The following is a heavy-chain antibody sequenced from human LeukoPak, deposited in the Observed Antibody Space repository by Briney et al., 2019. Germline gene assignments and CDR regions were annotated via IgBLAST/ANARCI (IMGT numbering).Heavy chain of an antibody. CDR2: INNDGSST. CDR3: ARDGSGWYHYFDY. D-gene: IGHD6-19*01. CDR1: GFTFSNYW. J-gene: IGHJ4*02. V-gene: IGHV3-74*03. Sequence: GGSLRLSCAASGFTFSNYWIHWVRQAPGKGLVWVSLINNDGSSTKYADSVKGRLTISRDNAKNSLYLQMNSLRAEDTAVYYCARDGSGWYHYFDYWGQGTLVTVSS.